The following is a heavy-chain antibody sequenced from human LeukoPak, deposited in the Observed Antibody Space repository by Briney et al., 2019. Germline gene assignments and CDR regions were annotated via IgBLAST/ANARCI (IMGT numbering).Heavy chain of an antibody. J-gene: IGHJ6*02. V-gene: IGHV3-53*01. CDR3: ARGPNHYGSGSYPEEYYYYGMDV. Sequence: GGSLRLSCAASGFTVSSSYMSWVRQAPGTGLEWVSVIYSGGSTYYADSVKDRFTISRDNSKKTLYLQMNSLRAEDTAVYYCARGPNHYGSGSYPEEYYYYGMDVWGQGTTVTVSS. CDR1: GFTVSSSY. CDR2: IYSGGST. D-gene: IGHD3-10*01.